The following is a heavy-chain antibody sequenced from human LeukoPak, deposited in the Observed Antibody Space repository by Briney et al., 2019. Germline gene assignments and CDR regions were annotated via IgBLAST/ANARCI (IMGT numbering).Heavy chain of an antibody. V-gene: IGHV3-66*01. D-gene: IGHD1-26*01. CDR3: ARGRYSGSYYSDY. Sequence: GGSLRLSCAASGFTVSSNYMSWVRQAPGKGLEWVSVIYSGGSTYYADSVKGRFTISRDNSKNSLYLQMNSLRAEDTAVYYCARGRYSGSYYSDYWGQGALVTVSS. J-gene: IGHJ4*02. CDR2: IYSGGST. CDR1: GFTVSSNY.